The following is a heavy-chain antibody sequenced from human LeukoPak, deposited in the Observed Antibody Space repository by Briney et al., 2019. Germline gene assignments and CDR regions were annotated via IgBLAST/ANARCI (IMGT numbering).Heavy chain of an antibody. Sequence: GGSLRLSCAASGFTFSSYGMHWVRQAPGKGLEWVAFIRYDVSNKYYADSVKGRFTISRDNAKNSLYLQMNSLRAEDTAVYYCAELGITMIGGVWGKGTTVTISS. V-gene: IGHV3-30*02. J-gene: IGHJ6*04. D-gene: IGHD3-10*02. CDR1: GFTFSSYG. CDR3: AELGITMIGGV. CDR2: IRYDVSNK.